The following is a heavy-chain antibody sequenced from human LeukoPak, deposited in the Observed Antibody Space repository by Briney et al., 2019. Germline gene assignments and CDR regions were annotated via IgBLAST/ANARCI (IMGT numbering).Heavy chain of an antibody. Sequence: SVKVSCKASGGTFSSYAISWVRQAPGQGLEWMGGIIPIFGTANYAQKFQGRVTITTDESTSTAYMELSSLRSEDMAVYYCARKGLGYYYMDVWGKGTTVTVSS. V-gene: IGHV1-69*05. J-gene: IGHJ6*03. CDR3: ARKGLGYYYMDV. CDR1: GGTFSSYA. CDR2: IIPIFGTA. D-gene: IGHD7-27*01.